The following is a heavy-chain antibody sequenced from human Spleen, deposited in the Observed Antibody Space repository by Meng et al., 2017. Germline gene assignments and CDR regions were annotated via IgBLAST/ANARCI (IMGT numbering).Heavy chain of an antibody. J-gene: IGHJ4*02. V-gene: IGHV4-59*12. Sequence: SETLSLTCTVSGDSITSYYWSWIRQPPGEGLHWIGSIYYTGSTNYNPSLKSRVTISLDTSKNQFSLKLSSLTAADTAVYYCARDLLGYCTTTRCYKTEGDYWGQGTLVTVSS. CDR1: GDSITSYY. D-gene: IGHD2-2*02. CDR3: ARDLLGYCTTTRCYKTEGDY. CDR2: IYYTGST.